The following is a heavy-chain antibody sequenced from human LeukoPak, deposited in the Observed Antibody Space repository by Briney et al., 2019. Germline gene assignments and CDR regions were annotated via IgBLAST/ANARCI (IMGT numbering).Heavy chain of an antibody. D-gene: IGHD2/OR15-2a*01. J-gene: IGHJ4*02. CDR3: ARVRVGGTFYYFDY. V-gene: IGHV4-34*01. CDR2: INHSGST. CDR1: GGSFSGYY. Sequence: SETLSLTCAVYGGSFSGYYWSWIRQPPGKGLEWIGEINHSGSTNYNPSLKSRVTISVDTSKNQFSLKLSSVTAADTAVYYCARVRVGGTFYYFDYWGQGTLVTVSS.